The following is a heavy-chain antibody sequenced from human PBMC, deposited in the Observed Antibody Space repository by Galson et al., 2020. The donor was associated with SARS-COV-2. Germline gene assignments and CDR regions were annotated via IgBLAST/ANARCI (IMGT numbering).Heavy chain of an antibody. CDR1: GITFDDYA. CDR2: MSWNSGSI. V-gene: IGHV3-9*01. J-gene: IGHJ4*02. Sequence: SLKIPCAAPGITFDDYAMHWVRQAPGKGLEWVSGMSWNSGSIGYADSVKGRFTISRDNAKNSLYLQMNSLRAEDTALYYCAKDQGYSYGLFDYWGQGTLVTVSS. CDR3: AKDQGYSYGLFDY. D-gene: IGHD5-18*01.